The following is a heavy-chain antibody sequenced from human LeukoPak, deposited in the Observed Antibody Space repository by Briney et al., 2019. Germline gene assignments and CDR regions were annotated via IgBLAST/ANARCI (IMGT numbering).Heavy chain of an antibody. Sequence: SETLSLTCTVSGGSISSSIYYWGWIRQPPGKGLEWIGYIYHSGSTYYNPSLKSRVTISVDRSKNQFSLKLSSVTAADTAVYYCARESGGGIAARDAFDIWGQGTMVTVSS. CDR3: ARESGGGIAARDAFDI. J-gene: IGHJ3*02. CDR1: GGSISSSIYY. D-gene: IGHD6-13*01. V-gene: IGHV4-39*07. CDR2: IYHSGST.